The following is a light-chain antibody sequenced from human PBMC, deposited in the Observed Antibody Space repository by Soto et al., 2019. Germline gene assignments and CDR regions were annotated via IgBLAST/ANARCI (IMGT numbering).Light chain of an antibody. Sequence: DIQMTQSPSTLSASVGDRVTITCRASQSISSWLAWYQQKPGKAPKLLIYKASSLESGVPSRFSGSGSGTVFTLTISSLQPDDFATYYCQQYNRTFGQGTKVEIK. V-gene: IGKV1-5*03. CDR2: KAS. CDR3: QQYNRT. J-gene: IGKJ1*01. CDR1: QSISSW.